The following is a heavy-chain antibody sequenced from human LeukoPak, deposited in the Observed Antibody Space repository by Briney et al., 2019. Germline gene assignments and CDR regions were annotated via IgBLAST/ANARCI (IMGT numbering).Heavy chain of an antibody. CDR3: ARGCGVYYHGSGSPMCNYYGMDV. D-gene: IGHD3-10*01. V-gene: IGHV4-34*01. CDR2: INHSGST. CDR1: GGSFSGYY. Sequence: KPSETLSLTCAVYGGSFSGYYWSWIRQPPGKGLEWIGEINHSGSTNYNPSLKSRVTISVDTSKSQFSLKVSSVTAADTAVYYCARGCGVYYHGSGSPMCNYYGMDVWGQGTTVTVSS. J-gene: IGHJ6*02.